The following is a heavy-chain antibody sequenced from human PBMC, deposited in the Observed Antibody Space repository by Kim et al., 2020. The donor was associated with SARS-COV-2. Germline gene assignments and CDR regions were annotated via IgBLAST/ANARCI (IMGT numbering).Heavy chain of an antibody. Sequence: GGSLRLSCVASEFSFSTYSMNWVRQAPGKGLEWVSYISSNSTAIYYADSVKGRFTISRDNAKNSLLLQMNSLRAEDTAVYFCVRGLIWGRGTMVTVSS. J-gene: IGHJ3*02. CDR2: ISSNSTAI. CDR3: VRGLI. V-gene: IGHV3-48*04. CDR1: EFSFSTYS.